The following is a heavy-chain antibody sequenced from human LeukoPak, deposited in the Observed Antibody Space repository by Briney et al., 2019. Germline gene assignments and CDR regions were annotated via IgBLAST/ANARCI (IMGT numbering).Heavy chain of an antibody. CDR1: GFTFSSYS. CDR2: ISSSSSYI. D-gene: IGHD3-16*02. J-gene: IGHJ5*02. CDR3: ARDFRDYVWGGYHP. V-gene: IGHV3-21*01. Sequence: PGGSLRLSCAASGFTFSSYSMNWVRQAPGKGLEWVPSISSSSSYIYYADSVRGRFTISRDNAKNSLYLQMNSLRAEDTAVYYCARDFRDYVWGGYHPWGQGTLVTVSS.